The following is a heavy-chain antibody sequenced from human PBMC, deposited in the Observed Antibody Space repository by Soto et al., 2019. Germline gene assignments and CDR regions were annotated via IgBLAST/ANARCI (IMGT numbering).Heavy chain of an antibody. CDR2: IWYDGSNK. CDR1: GLTFSSYG. CDR3: ARAMNPDAFDI. J-gene: IGHJ3*02. Sequence: QVQLVESGGGVVQPGRSLRLSCAASGLTFSSYGMHWVRQAPGKGLEWVAVIWYDGSNKYYADSVKGRFTISRDNSKNTLYLQMNSLRAEDTAVYYCARAMNPDAFDIWGQGTMVTVSS. V-gene: IGHV3-33*01.